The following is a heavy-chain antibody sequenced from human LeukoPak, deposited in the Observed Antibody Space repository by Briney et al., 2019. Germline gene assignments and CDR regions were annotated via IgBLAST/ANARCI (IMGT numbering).Heavy chain of an antibody. Sequence: PVGSLRLSCAASGFTFSSYSMNWVRQAPGKGLEWVSSISSSSSYIYYADSVKGRFTISRDNAKNSLYLQMNSLRAEDTAVYYCARRGSSSSSYYFHMDVWGKGTTVTVSS. J-gene: IGHJ6*03. CDR1: GFTFSSYS. CDR3: ARRGSSSSSYYFHMDV. V-gene: IGHV3-21*03. CDR2: ISSSSSYI. D-gene: IGHD6-6*01.